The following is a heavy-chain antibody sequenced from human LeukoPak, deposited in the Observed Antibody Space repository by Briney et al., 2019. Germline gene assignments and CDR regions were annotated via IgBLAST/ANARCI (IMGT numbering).Heavy chain of an antibody. V-gene: IGHV3-33*01. CDR3: ARDRGGMATET. CDR2: IWYDGSKT. CDR1: GFTYSSYC. J-gene: IGHJ4*02. D-gene: IGHD5-24*01. Sequence: GRSLRLFWAASGFTYSSYCMHAVRQAPGKGLEWVAVIWYDGSKTYYADSVKGRFTISKDNPKNTLYLQMNSLRAEDTAVYYCARDRGGMATETWGQRTLVTVSS.